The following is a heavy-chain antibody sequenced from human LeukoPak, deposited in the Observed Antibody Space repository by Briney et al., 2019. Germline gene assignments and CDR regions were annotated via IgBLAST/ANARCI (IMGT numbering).Heavy chain of an antibody. CDR2: ISSSSSYI. CDR1: GFTFRSYS. J-gene: IGHJ4*02. D-gene: IGHD4-17*01. V-gene: IGHV3-21*01. Sequence: GGSLRLSCAASGFTFRSYSMNLGRQAPGKGVEWGSSISSSSSYIYYADSVTGRFTISRDNAKNSLYLQMNSLRAEDTAVYYCARVLRPLGLLHGDYGPFDYWGQGTLVTVSS. CDR3: ARVLRPLGLLHGDYGPFDY.